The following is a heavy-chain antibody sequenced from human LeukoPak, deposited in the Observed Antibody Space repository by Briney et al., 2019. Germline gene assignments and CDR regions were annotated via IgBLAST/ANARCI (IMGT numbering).Heavy chain of an antibody. CDR3: ARAPRGAWEPFRAFDI. J-gene: IGHJ3*02. CDR1: GGSISSGSYY. D-gene: IGHD1-26*01. CDR2: IYYSGST. V-gene: IGHV4-61*10. Sequence: PSETLSLTCTVSGGSISSGSYYWSWIRQPAGKGLEWIGYIYYSGSTNYNPSLKSRVTISVDTSKNQFSLKLSSVTAADTAVYYCARAPRGAWEPFRAFDIWGQGTMVTVSS.